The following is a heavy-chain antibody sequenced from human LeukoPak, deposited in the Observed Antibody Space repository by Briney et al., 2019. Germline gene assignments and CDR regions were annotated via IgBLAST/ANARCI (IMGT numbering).Heavy chain of an antibody. D-gene: IGHD6-13*01. V-gene: IGHV4-39*07. CDR3: ARGSRIAAAGYNWFDP. Sequence: PSETLSLTCTVSGGSLSSSNYYWGWIRQPPGKGLEWIGSIYYSGSTYYNPSLKSRVTISEDMSKNHFSLKLSSVTAADTAFYYCARGSRIAAAGYNWFDPWGQGTLVTVSS. CDR2: IYYSGST. CDR1: GGSLSSSNYY. J-gene: IGHJ5*02.